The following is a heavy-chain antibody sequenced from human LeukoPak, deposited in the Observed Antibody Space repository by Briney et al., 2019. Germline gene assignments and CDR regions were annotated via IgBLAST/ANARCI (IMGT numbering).Heavy chain of an antibody. Sequence: GGSLRLSCAASGFTFDDYGMNWVRQAPGKGLVWVSRINSDGSSTSYADSVKGRFTISRDNAKNTLYLQMNSLRAEDTAVYYCARDYGDAFDIWGQGTMVTVSS. D-gene: IGHD4-17*01. CDR1: GFTFDDYG. CDR2: INSDGSST. CDR3: ARDYGDAFDI. J-gene: IGHJ3*02. V-gene: IGHV3-74*01.